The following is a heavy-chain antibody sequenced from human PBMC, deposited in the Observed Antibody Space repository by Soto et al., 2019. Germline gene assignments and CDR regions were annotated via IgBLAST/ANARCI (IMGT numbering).Heavy chain of an antibody. CDR3: AVVGDYYYYYGMDV. Sequence: APGKVFCKASGYTFTSYGISWVRQAPGQGLEWMGWISAYNGNTNYAQKLQGRVTMTTDTSTSTAYMELRSLRSDDTAVYYCAVVGDYYYYYGMDVWGQGTTVTVSS. D-gene: IGHD4-17*01. V-gene: IGHV1-18*04. J-gene: IGHJ6*02. CDR1: GYTFTSYG. CDR2: ISAYNGNT.